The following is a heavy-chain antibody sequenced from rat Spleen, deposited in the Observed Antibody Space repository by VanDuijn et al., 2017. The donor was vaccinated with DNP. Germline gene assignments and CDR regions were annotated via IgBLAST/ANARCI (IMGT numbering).Heavy chain of an antibody. CDR3: ARHEHTTGIPTDFGY. V-gene: IGHV5-31*01. Sequence: EVQLVESGGGLVQPGRSLKLSCVASGFIFSNYWMTWIRQAPGKGLEWVASISNTGDNTFYSDSVKGRFTISRDNAKSTLYLQMNILRSEDTATYYCARHEHTTGIPTDFGYWGQGVMVTVSS. D-gene: IGHD1-9*01. J-gene: IGHJ2*01. CDR1: GFIFSNYW. CDR2: ISNTGDNT.